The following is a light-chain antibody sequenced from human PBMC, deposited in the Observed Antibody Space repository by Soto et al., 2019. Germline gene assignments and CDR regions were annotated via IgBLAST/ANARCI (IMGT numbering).Light chain of an antibody. CDR3: QQSYTTPRYS. J-gene: IGKJ2*03. V-gene: IGKV1-39*01. Sequence: DIPMTQSPSSLSASVGDRVTLTCRASQGISTHLNWYQHKPGKAPKLLIYAASSLQSGVPSRFSGSGSGTDFTLTISSLQPEDFATYYCQQSYTTPRYSFGQGTKLEIK. CDR1: QGISTH. CDR2: AAS.